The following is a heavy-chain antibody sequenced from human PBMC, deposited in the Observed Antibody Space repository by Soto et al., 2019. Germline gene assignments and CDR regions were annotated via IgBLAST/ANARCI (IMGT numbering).Heavy chain of an antibody. J-gene: IGHJ6*02. CDR2: ISAYNGNT. D-gene: IGHD1-26*01. CDR1: GYTFTGYG. Sequence: ASVKVSCKASGYTFTGYGISWVRQAPGQGLEWMGWISAYNGNTNYAQKLQGRVTMTTDTSTSTAYMELRSLRSDDTAVYYCARDAYSGSYYDGYYYYGMDVWGQGTTVTVSS. CDR3: ARDAYSGSYYDGYYYYGMDV. V-gene: IGHV1-18*01.